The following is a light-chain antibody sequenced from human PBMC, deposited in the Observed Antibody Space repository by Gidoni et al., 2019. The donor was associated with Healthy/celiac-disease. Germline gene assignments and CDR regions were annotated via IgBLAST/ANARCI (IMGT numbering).Light chain of an antibody. Sequence: SSVLTTPPSVYVAPGKTARSTCGGNNIGSKSVHWDQQKPGQAPVLVVYDDSDRPSGIPERFSGSNSGNTATLTISRVEAGDEADYYCQVWDSSSDHPGVFGGGTKLTVL. V-gene: IGLV3-21*03. CDR1: NIGSKS. J-gene: IGLJ3*02. CDR3: QVWDSSSDHPGV. CDR2: DDS.